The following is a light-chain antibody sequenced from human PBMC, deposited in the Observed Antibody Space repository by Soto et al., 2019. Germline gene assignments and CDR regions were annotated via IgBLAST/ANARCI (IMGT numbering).Light chain of an antibody. V-gene: IGKV3-20*01. Sequence: VLTQSPGTLSLSPGGRATLSCRASQNINNNYLAWYQHKPGQAPRLLIYDASLRATGVPDRFSGSGSGTDFTLTITRPEPDDSAVYYCQQHGISHITFGQGTRLEI. CDR3: QQHGISHIT. J-gene: IGKJ5*01. CDR2: DAS. CDR1: QNINNNY.